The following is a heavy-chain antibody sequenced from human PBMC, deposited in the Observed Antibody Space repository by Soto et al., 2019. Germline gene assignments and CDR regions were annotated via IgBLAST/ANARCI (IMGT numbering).Heavy chain of an antibody. CDR3: ARDRTVADYYYYYYGMDV. Sequence: QVPLQQSGPGLVKPSQTLSLTCAISGDSVSSNSAAWNWIRQSPSRGLEWLGRTYYWSKWYNDYAVSVKSRITINPHTSKHQFSLHLNSVTPEDTAVYYCARDRTVADYYYYYYGMDVWGQGTTVTVSS. J-gene: IGHJ6*02. V-gene: IGHV6-1*01. D-gene: IGHD6-19*01. CDR2: TYYWSKWYN. CDR1: GDSVSSNSAA.